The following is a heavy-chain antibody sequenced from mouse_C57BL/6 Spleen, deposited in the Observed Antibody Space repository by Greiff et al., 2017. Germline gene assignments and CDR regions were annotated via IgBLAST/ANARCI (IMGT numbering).Heavy chain of an antibody. J-gene: IGHJ4*01. V-gene: IGHV1-61*01. CDR3: ASYYYGSSPYAMDY. D-gene: IGHD1-1*01. Sequence: QVQLQQPGAELVRPGSSVKLSCKASGYTFTSYWMDWVKQRPGQGLEWIGNIYPSDSATHYNQKFKDKATLTVDKSSSTAYMQLSSLTSEDSAVYYCASYYYGSSPYAMDYWGQGTSVTVSS. CDR2: IYPSDSAT. CDR1: GYTFTSYW.